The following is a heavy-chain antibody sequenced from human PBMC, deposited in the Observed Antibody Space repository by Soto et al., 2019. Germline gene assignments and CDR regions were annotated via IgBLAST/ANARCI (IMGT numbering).Heavy chain of an antibody. CDR3: AKGFARIAVALYYFDY. CDR1: GFTFSSYP. V-gene: IGHV3-23*01. Sequence: GGSLRLSCAASGFTFSSYPMSWVRQAPGKRLERVSAISGSGGSTYYADSVKGRFTISRDNSKNTLYLQMNSLRAEDTAVYYCAKGFARIAVALYYFDYWGQGTLVTVSS. CDR2: ISGSGGST. J-gene: IGHJ4*02. D-gene: IGHD6-19*01.